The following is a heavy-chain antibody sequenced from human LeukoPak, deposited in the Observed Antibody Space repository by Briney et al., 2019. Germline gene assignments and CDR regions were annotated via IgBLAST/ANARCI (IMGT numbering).Heavy chain of an antibody. D-gene: IGHD2-15*01. CDR1: GFTFSGYP. V-gene: IGHV3-30-3*01. CDR3: ARDPRPGDIVVVVAAYFDY. CDR2: ISYDGSNK. J-gene: IGHJ4*02. Sequence: GGSLRLSCAASGFTFSGYPIHWVRQAPGKGLEWVAVISYDGSNKYYADSVKGRFTISRDNSKNTLYLQMNSLRAEDTAVYYCARDPRPGDIVVVVAAYFDYWGQGTLVTVSS.